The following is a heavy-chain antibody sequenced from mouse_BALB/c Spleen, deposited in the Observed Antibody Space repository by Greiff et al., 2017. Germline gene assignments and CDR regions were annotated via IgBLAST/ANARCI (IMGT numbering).Heavy chain of an antibody. CDR1: GYAFSSYW. D-gene: IGHD2-1*01. V-gene: IGHV1-80*01. J-gene: IGHJ2*01. Sequence: QVQLQQSGAELVRPGSSVKISCKASGYAFSSYWMNWVKQRPGQGLEWIGQIYPGDGDTNYNGKFKGKATLTADKSSSTAYMQLSSLTSEDSAVYFCARGGNYFCFDYWGQGTTLTVSS. CDR2: IYPGDGDT. CDR3: ARGGNYFCFDY.